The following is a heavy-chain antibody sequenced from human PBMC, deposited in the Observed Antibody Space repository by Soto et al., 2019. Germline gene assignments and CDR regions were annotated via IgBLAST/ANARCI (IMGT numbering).Heavy chain of an antibody. V-gene: IGHV1-69*13. CDR3: ARGASPYYDILTGYFFDY. CDR2: IIPIFGTA. Sequence: SVKVSCKASGGTFSSYAISWVRQAPGQGLEWMGGIIPIFGTANYAQKFQGRVTITADESTSTAYMELSSLRSEDTAVYYCARGASPYYDILTGYFFDYWGQGTLVTVSS. J-gene: IGHJ4*02. D-gene: IGHD3-9*01. CDR1: GGTFSSYA.